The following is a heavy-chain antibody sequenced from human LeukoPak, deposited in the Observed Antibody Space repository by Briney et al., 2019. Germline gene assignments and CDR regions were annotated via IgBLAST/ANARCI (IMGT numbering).Heavy chain of an antibody. CDR2: ISGSGGST. J-gene: IGHJ4*02. CDR3: AKGDYYDTTDLDY. D-gene: IGHD3-22*01. V-gene: IGHV3-23*01. Sequence: GGSLRLSCAASGFTFSSYALSWVRQAPGKGLEWVSAISGSGGSTFYADSVKGRFTISRDNSKSTLFLQMNSLTAEDTAVYYCAKGDYYDTTDLDYWGQGTLVTVSS. CDR1: GFTFSSYA.